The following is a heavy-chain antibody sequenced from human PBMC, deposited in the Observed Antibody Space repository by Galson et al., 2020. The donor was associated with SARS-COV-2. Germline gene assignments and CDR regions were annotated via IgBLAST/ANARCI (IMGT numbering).Heavy chain of an antibody. CDR2: NRWDGRST. CDR1: GFTFEDYA. D-gene: IGHD1-26*01. V-gene: IGHV3-43D*04. CDR3: AKDPSWGVGSTAGASVDY. J-gene: IGHJ4*02. Sequence: GASLNTSCAASGFTFEDYAMHWLRPAPGKGLEWVSLNRWDGRSTYSADSVKGRFTITRDNSKNSLSLQMNSLRIEDTAFYYCAKDPSWGVGSTAGASVDYWGRGTLVTVSS.